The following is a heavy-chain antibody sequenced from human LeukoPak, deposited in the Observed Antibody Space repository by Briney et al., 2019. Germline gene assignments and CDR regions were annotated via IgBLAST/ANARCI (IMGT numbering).Heavy chain of an antibody. CDR3: TRDGILEWLLDGEGGTD. CDR2: IRSKAYGGTT. J-gene: IGHJ4*02. CDR1: GFTFGDYA. Sequence: GGSLRLSCTASGFTFGDYAMSWVRQAPGKGLEWVGFIRSKAYGGTTEYAASVKGRFTISRDDSKSIAYLQMNSLKTEDTAVYYCTRDGILEWLLDGEGGTDWGQGTLVTVSS. D-gene: IGHD3-3*01. V-gene: IGHV3-49*04.